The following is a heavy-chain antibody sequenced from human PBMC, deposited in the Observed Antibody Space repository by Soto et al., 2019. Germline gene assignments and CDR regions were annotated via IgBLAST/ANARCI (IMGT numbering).Heavy chain of an antibody. Sequence: LRLSCAVSGFTFSDYYMSWIRQAPGKGLEWVSYISSRGSSIYYADSVKGRFAISRDNAKNSLYLQMNGLRAEDTAVYYCARGYYDFWSGYYISPYGMDVWGQGTTVTVSS. J-gene: IGHJ6*02. CDR2: ISSRGSSI. CDR1: GFTFSDYY. V-gene: IGHV3-11*01. CDR3: ARGYYDFWSGYYISPYGMDV. D-gene: IGHD3-3*01.